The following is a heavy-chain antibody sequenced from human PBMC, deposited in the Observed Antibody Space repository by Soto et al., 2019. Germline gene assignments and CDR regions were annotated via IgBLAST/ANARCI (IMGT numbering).Heavy chain of an antibody. V-gene: IGHV1-69*12. CDR2: IIPIWGTA. CDR1: GGTFSSYA. Sequence: QVQLVQSGAEVKKPGSSVKVSCKASGGTFSSYAISWVRQAPGQGLEWMGGIIPIWGTANYAQKFQGRGTITADESTSPAYMALSRLRSEDTAVYCCARHVPTAGYYYGMDVWGQGPTVTVSS. CDR3: ARHVPTAGYYYGMDV. D-gene: IGHD2-2*01. J-gene: IGHJ6*02.